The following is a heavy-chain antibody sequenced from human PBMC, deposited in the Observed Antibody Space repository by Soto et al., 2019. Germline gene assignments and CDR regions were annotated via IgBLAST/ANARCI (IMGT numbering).Heavy chain of an antibody. Sequence: PADSRTGDSSGESVTSNSAGWNWIRLTPSRGLEWLGRTYYRSKWYNNYALSVKSRVTVNPDTAKNQFSLQLNSVTPEDTAVYYCARGSWDDVTGHYYMDVWGKGTTVTVSS. D-gene: IGHD1-1*01. V-gene: IGHV6-1*01. CDR1: GESVTSNSAG. CDR2: TYYRSKWYN. J-gene: IGHJ6*03. CDR3: ARGSWDDVTGHYYMDV.